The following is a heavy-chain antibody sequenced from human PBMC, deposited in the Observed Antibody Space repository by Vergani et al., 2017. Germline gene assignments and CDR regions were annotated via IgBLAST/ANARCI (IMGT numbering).Heavy chain of an antibody. CDR2: IYYSGST. J-gene: IGHJ6*03. CDR3: ARGVDCSSTSCYYYMDV. CDR1: GGSISSSSYY. Sequence: QLQLQESGPGLVKPSETLSLTCTVSGGSISSSSYYWGWIRQPPGKGLEWIGNIYYSGSTYYNPSLKSRVTISVDTSKNQFSLKLSSVTAADTAVYYCARGVDCSSTSCYYYMDVWGKGTTVTVSS. V-gene: IGHV4-39*01. D-gene: IGHD2-2*01.